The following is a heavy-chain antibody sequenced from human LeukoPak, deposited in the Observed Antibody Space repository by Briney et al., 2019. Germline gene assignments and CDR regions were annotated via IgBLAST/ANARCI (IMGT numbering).Heavy chain of an antibody. CDR1: GYTFTGYY. J-gene: IGHJ4*02. CDR3: ARVPVGRVEVPAAMLDY. Sequence: GASVKVSCKASGYTFTGYYMHWVRQAPGQGLEWMGWINLNSGGTNYAQKFQGRVTMTRDTSISTAYMELSRLRSDDTAVYYCARVPVGRVEVPAAMLDYWGQGTLVTVSS. CDR2: INLNSGGT. D-gene: IGHD2-2*01. V-gene: IGHV1-2*02.